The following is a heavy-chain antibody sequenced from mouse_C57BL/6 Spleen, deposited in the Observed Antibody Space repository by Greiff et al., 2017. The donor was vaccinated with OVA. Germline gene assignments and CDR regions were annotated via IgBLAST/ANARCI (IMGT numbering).Heavy chain of an antibody. Sequence: QVQLQQPGAELVKPGASVKLSCKASGYTFTSYWMQWVKQRPGQGLEWIGEIDPSDSYTNYNQKFKGKATLTVDTSSSTAYMQLSSLTSVDSAVYYCARRRGSSPFDYWGQGTTLTVSS. CDR3: ARRRGSSPFDY. CDR2: IDPSDSYT. J-gene: IGHJ2*01. D-gene: IGHD1-1*01. V-gene: IGHV1-50*01. CDR1: GYTFTSYW.